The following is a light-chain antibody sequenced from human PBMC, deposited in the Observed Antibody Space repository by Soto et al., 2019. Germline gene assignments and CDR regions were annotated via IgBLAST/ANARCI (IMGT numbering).Light chain of an antibody. CDR3: SSYTSSSTPYV. CDR1: SSDVGGYNY. J-gene: IGLJ1*01. CDR2: EVS. V-gene: IGLV2-14*01. Sequence: QSVLTQPASVSGSPGQSITISCTGTSSDVGGYNYVSWYQQHPGKAHKLMIYEVSNRPSWVSNRFSGSKSGNTASLTISGLQSEDEADYFCSSYTSSSTPYVFGTGTKLTVL.